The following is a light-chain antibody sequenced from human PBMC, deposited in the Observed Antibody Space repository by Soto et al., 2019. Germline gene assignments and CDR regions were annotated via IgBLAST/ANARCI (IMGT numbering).Light chain of an antibody. Sequence: DIQMTRSPSPLCASVGDRVTITFPASQSISSWLAWYQQKPGKAPKLLIYKASSLESGVPARFSGSGSGTDFTLTISSLEPEDSAVYYCQQRTRWPRITFGGGTKVDI. CDR1: QSISSW. J-gene: IGKJ4*01. V-gene: IGKV1-5*03. CDR3: QQRTRWPRIT. CDR2: KAS.